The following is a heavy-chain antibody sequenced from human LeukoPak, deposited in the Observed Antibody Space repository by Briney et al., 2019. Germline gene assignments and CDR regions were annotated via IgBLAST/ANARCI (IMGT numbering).Heavy chain of an antibody. CDR1: GLTFSSHW. J-gene: IGHJ4*02. D-gene: IGHD5-12*01. CDR2: ISSSSSYI. V-gene: IGHV3-21*01. CDR3: TRADGYPTGY. Sequence: PGGSLRLSCAASGLTFSSHWMHWVRQAPGKGLEWVSSISSSSSYIYYADSVKGRFTISRDNAKNSLYLQMNSLRAEDTAVYYCTRADGYPTGYWGQGTLVTVSS.